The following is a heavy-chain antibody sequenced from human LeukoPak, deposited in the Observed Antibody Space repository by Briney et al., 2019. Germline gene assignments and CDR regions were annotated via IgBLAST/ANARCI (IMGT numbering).Heavy chain of an antibody. CDR3: ARDRTMVRGVISALHDY. V-gene: IGHV3-30*04. Sequence: GGSLRLSCAASGFTFSSYAMHWVRQAPGKGLEWVAVISYDGSNKYYADSVKGRFTISRDNSKNTLYLQMNSLRAEDTAVYYCARDRTMVRGVISALHDYGGQGTLVTVSS. CDR1: GFTFSSYA. CDR2: ISYDGSNK. D-gene: IGHD3-10*01. J-gene: IGHJ4*02.